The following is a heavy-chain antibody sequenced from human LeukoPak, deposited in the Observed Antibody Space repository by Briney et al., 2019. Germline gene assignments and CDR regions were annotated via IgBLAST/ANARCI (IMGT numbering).Heavy chain of an antibody. J-gene: IGHJ3*02. V-gene: IGHV2-70*04. CDR1: GFSLSTSGMR. CDR3: ARAGDYGVDAFDI. D-gene: IGHD4-17*01. CDR2: IDWDDDK. Sequence: SGPTLVKPTQTLTLTCTFSGFSLSTSGMRVRWIRQPPGKALEWLARIDWDDDKFYSTSLKTRLTIPKDTSKNQVVLTMTNMDPVDTATYYCARAGDYGVDAFDIWGQGTMVTVSS.